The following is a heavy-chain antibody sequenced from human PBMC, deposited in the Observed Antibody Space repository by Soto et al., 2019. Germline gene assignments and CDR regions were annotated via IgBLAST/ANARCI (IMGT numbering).Heavy chain of an antibody. D-gene: IGHD3-16*01. CDR2: IKQDGSEK. Sequence: GGSLRLSCAASGFTFSSYWMSWVRQAPGKGLEWVANIKQDGSEKYYVDSVKGRFTISRDNAKNSLYLQMNSLRAEDTAVYYCARVRGGRGDPYYFDYWGQGTLVTVSS. CDR1: GFTFSSYW. CDR3: ARVRGGRGDPYYFDY. J-gene: IGHJ4*02. V-gene: IGHV3-7*03.